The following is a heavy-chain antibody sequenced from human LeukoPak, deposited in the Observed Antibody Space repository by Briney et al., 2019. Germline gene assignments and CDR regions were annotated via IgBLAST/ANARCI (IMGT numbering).Heavy chain of an antibody. D-gene: IGHD6-13*01. CDR1: GFTFSDYY. CDR2: ISSSSSTI. V-gene: IGHV3-11*01. CDR3: ARDIVVESSTAAGTVYFDY. Sequence: GGSLRLSCAASGFTFSDYYMSWIRQAPGKGLEWVSYISSSSSTIYYADSVKGRFTISRDNAKNSLYLQMNSLRAEDTAVYYCARDIVVESSTAAGTVYFDYWGQGTLVTVSS. J-gene: IGHJ4*02.